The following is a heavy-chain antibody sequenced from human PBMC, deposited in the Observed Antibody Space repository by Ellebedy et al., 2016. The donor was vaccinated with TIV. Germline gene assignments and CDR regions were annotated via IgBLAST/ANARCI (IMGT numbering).Heavy chain of an antibody. J-gene: IGHJ4*02. V-gene: IGHV1-46*01. CDR3: ARADEGDPLDY. D-gene: IGHD3-10*01. Sequence: AASVKVSCKASGYSFGSYYLHWPRQAPGQGLEWMGIIDPRGGRIDYAQKFKDRVIMSRDKSTNTVYMELSSLRSEDTAIYYCARADEGDPLDYWGQGTLVTVSS. CDR2: IDPRGGRI. CDR1: GYSFGSYY.